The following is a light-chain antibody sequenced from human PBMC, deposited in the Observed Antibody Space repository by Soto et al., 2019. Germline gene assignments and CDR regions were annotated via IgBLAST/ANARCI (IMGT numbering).Light chain of an antibody. Sequence: DIQITQSPSSLSASVGDRVTITCRASQSVSRYLNWYQQKPGKAPKVLIYAASSLQIGVPSKFNGSGSGTDFTLTISSLQPEDFASCYCQQTYSPPVTSGGGTK. J-gene: IGKJ4*02. V-gene: IGKV1-39*01. CDR2: AAS. CDR1: QSVSRY. CDR3: QQTYSPPVT.